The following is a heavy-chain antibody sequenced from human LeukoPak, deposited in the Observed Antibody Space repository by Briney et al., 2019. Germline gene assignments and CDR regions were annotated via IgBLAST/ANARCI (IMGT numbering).Heavy chain of an antibody. CDR3: AGSNCGGDCYNWYFDL. CDR2: ISSSSSYI. D-gene: IGHD2-21*02. CDR1: GFTFSSYS. J-gene: IGHJ2*01. Sequence: GGSLRLSCAASGFTFSSYSMNWVRQAPGKGLEWVSSISSSSSYIYYADSVKGRFTISRDNAKNSLYLQTNSLRAEDTAVYYCAGSNCGGDCYNWYFDLWGRGTLVTVSS. V-gene: IGHV3-21*01.